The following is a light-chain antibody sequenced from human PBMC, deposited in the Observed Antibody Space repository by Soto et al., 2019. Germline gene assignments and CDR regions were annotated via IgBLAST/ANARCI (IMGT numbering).Light chain of an antibody. J-gene: IGKJ2*01. Sequence: EIVLTQSPATLSLSPGERATLSCRASQSVSSYLAWYQQKLGQPPRLLIYDTSNRATGIPARFSGSGSGTDFTLTISSLEPEDFAVYYCQQRSNWPPLYTFCQGTKLEIK. CDR3: QQRSNWPPLYT. CDR1: QSVSSY. V-gene: IGKV3-11*01. CDR2: DTS.